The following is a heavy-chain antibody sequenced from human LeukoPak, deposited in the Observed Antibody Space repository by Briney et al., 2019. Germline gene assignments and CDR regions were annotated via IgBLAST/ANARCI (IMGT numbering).Heavy chain of an antibody. V-gene: IGHV3-48*03. Sequence: GGSLRLSCAASGFTFSSYEVNWVRQAPGKGLEWVSYISSSGSTIYYADSVKGRFTISRDNAKNSLYLQMNSLRAEDTAVYYCARDRSKEMAYYYYYMDVWGKGTTVTVSS. CDR1: GFTFSSYE. J-gene: IGHJ6*03. CDR3: ARDRSKEMAYYYYYMDV. D-gene: IGHD5-24*01. CDR2: ISSSGSTI.